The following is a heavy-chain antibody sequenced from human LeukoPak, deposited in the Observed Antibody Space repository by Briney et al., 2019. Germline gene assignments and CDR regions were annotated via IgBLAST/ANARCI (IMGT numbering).Heavy chain of an antibody. Sequence: GGSLRLSCAASGFTFSSYAMNWVRQAPGKGLEWVSSIGSNSTYIYYADSLKGRFTISRDNAKNSLYLQMNSLRAEDTAVYYCARDRRYYDSSGYYAFDYWGQGTLVTVSS. D-gene: IGHD3-22*01. J-gene: IGHJ4*02. CDR3: ARDRRYYDSSGYYAFDY. CDR1: GFTFSSYA. CDR2: IGSNSTYI. V-gene: IGHV3-21*01.